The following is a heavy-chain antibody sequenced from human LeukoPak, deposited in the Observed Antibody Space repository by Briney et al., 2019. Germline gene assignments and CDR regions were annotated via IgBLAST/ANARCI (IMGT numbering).Heavy chain of an antibody. CDR3: ARDSSSSGVYNWFDP. CDR2: IYYSGST. D-gene: IGHD6-6*01. CDR1: GGSISSYY. V-gene: IGHV4-59*12. J-gene: IGHJ5*02. Sequence: SETLSLTCTVSGGSISSYYWSWIRQPPGKGLEWIGYIYYSGSTNYNPSLKSRVTISVDTSKNQFSLKLSSVTAADTAVYYCARDSSSSGVYNWFDPWGQGTLVTVSS.